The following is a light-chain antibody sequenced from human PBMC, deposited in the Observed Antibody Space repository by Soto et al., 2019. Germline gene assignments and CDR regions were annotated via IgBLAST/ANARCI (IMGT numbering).Light chain of an antibody. V-gene: IGLV1-51*02. CDR3: GTWDSRLSAYV. J-gene: IGLJ1*01. CDR2: ENN. Sequence: QSVLTQPPSVSAAPGQKVTISCSGSRSNIRNNYVSWYQQLPGTAPKLLIYENNKRPSGIPDRFSGSKSGTSATLGITGLQTGDEADYYCGTWDSRLSAYVFGTGTKVTVL. CDR1: RSNIRNNY.